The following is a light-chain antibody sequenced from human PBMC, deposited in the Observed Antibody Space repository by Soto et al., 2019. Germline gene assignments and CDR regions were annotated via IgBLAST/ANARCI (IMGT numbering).Light chain of an antibody. CDR2: DGS. J-gene: IGKJ2*01. V-gene: IGKV3-11*01. CDR3: QQRSNWPYT. CDR1: QSVCTY. Sequence: EIVLSQSPATLSLSPGERATLSCRASQSVCTYLPWSQQKPGQAPRLLIDDGSNRATGIPARFSYSGSGTDFTVTISSLEPEDFAIYYCQQRSNWPYTFGQGTKLEIK.